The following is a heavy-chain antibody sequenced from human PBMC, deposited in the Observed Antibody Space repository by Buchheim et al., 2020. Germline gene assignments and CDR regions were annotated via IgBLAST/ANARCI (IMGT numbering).Heavy chain of an antibody. V-gene: IGHV3-48*02. J-gene: IGHJ6*02. D-gene: IGHD3-3*01. CDR3: ARDRGITIFGVVTESYGMDV. CDR2: ISSSRSTI. CDR1: GFTFSSYS. Sequence: EVQLVESGGGLVQPGGSLRLSCAASGFTFSSYSMNWVRQAPGKGLEWVSYISSSRSTIYYADSVKGRFTISRDHAKNSLYLQMNSLRDEDTAVYYCARDRGITIFGVVTESYGMDVWGQGTT.